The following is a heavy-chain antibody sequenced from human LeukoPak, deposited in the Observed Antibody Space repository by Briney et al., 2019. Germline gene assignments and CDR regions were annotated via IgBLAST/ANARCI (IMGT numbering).Heavy chain of an antibody. V-gene: IGHV3-9*01. Sequence: PGGSLRLSCAASGFTFDDYAMHWVRQAPGKGLEWVSGISWNSGSIGYADSVKGRFTISRDNAKNSLYLQMNSLRAEDTASYYCAKDTHDFWSGYSRSAFDYWGQGTLVTVSS. CDR1: GFTFDDYA. D-gene: IGHD3-3*01. CDR3: AKDTHDFWSGYSRSAFDY. CDR2: ISWNSGSI. J-gene: IGHJ4*02.